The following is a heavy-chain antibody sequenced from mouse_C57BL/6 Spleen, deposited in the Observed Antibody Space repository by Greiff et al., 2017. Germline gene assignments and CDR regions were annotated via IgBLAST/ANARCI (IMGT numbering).Heavy chain of an antibody. CDR3: ARGGYGRNYFDY. J-gene: IGHJ2*01. D-gene: IGHD1-1*01. CDR2: IDPSDSYT. Sequence: VQLQQPGAELVMPGASVKLSCKASGYTFTSYWMHWVKQRPGQGLEWIGEIDPSDSYTNYTQKFKGKSTLTVAKSSSTAYMQLSSLTSEDSAVYYCARGGYGRNYFDYWGQGTTLTVSS. CDR1: GYTFTSYW. V-gene: IGHV1-69*01.